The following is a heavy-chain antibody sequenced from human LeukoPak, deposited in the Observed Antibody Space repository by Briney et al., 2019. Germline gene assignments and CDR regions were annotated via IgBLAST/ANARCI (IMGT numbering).Heavy chain of an antibody. CDR2: ISSSGSTI. D-gene: IGHD4-23*01. CDR3: ARDYGGSSPFDY. CDR1: GFTVSSNS. V-gene: IGHV3-48*04. Sequence: GGSLRLSCAVSGFTVSSNSMSWVRQAPGKGLEWVSYISSSGSTIYYAVSVKGRFTISRDNAKNSLYLQMNSLRAEDTAVYYCARDYGGSSPFDYWGQGTLVTVSS. J-gene: IGHJ4*02.